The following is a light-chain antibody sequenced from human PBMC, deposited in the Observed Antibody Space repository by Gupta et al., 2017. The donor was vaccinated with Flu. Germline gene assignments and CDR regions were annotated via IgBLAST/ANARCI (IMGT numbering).Light chain of an antibody. J-gene: IGLJ3*02. CDR3: KYYNSNKGV. CDR1: SGSVASNY. CDR2: DNN. Sequence: NLMLTQPHSVSESPGKTITISCTPSSGSVASNYVQWYQQRPGSSNTTVSDDNNQRPSGVQDRFACYIESSSTYANIXIXGLEAEXYSSDYCKYYNSNKGVFGGGTKMTVL. V-gene: IGLV6-57*01.